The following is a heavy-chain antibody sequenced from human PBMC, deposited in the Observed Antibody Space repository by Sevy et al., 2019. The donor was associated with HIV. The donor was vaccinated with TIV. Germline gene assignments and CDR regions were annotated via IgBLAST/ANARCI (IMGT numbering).Heavy chain of an antibody. CDR3: ARRPGDIVVVPAAWDYYYYGMDV. CDR2: ISGSGGST. J-gene: IGHJ6*02. V-gene: IGHV3-23*01. CDR1: GFTFSSYA. D-gene: IGHD2-2*01. Sequence: GGSLRLSCAASGFTFSSYAMSWVRQAPGKGLEWVSAISGSGGSTYYADSVKGRFTIPRDNSKNTRYLQMNSLRAEDTAVYYCARRPGDIVVVPAAWDYYYYGMDVWGQGTTVTVSS.